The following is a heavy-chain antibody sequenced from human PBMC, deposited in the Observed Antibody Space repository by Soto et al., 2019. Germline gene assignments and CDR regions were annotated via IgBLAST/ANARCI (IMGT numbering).Heavy chain of an antibody. CDR1: GFTFSTYG. D-gene: IGHD2-2*01. V-gene: IGHV3-30*18. CDR2: ISYDGNYK. J-gene: IGHJ5*02. Sequence: GGSLRLSCAASGFTFSTYGMHWVRQAPGKGLEWVAVISYDGNYKYYADSVRGRLTISRDNSKNTLYLQMNSLRGEDTAIYYCAKDASLGYCSVISCSLDPWGQGTPVTVSS. CDR3: AKDASLGYCSVISCSLDP.